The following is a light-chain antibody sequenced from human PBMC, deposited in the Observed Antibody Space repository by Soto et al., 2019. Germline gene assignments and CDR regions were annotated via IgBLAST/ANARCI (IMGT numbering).Light chain of an antibody. V-gene: IGLV2-14*03. J-gene: IGLJ3*02. CDR3: CSHSSSITWM. CDR2: EVA. Sequence: QSALTQTASVSGSPGQSITMSCTGTSSDVDGYNFVSWYQQHPGKAPKLIVHEVANRLSGVSGRFSGSKSGNTAFLTISGLQAEDEAVYYCCSHSSSITWMFGGGTKLTVL. CDR1: SSDVDGYNF.